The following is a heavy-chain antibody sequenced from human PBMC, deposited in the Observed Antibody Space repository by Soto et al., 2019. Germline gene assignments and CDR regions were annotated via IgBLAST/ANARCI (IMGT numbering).Heavy chain of an antibody. CDR3: ARDHLGIAAGDFDL. CDR2: ISSGRPDI. V-gene: IGHV3-21*01. J-gene: IGHJ4*02. D-gene: IGHD6-19*01. Sequence: LRLSCAASGFSFDTYNMNWVRQAPGKGLEWVSSISSGRPDIFYADSVRGRFTISRDDAKKSLFLQMNSLRADDTAVYYCARDHLGIAAGDFDLWGQGTLVTVSS. CDR1: GFSFDTYN.